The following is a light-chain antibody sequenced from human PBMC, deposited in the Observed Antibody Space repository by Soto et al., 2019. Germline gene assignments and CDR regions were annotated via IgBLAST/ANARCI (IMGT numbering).Light chain of an antibody. V-gene: IGKV3-20*01. Sequence: EIVVTQSPGTLSLSPGERATLSCRASQSVSSTSLAWYQQKPGQAPRLLIYSASSRATGIPDRFTGSGSGTDFTLTISRLEPEDFAVYYCQQYGSSPLHTFGQGTKLEIK. J-gene: IGKJ2*01. CDR2: SAS. CDR3: QQYGSSPLHT. CDR1: QSVSSTS.